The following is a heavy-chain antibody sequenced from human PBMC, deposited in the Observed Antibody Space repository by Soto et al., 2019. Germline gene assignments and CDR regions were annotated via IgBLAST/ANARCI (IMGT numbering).Heavy chain of an antibody. CDR3: ARASGHSGWYHDH. CDR2: MYYTGST. Sequence: QVQLQESGPGLVKPSETLSLTCIVSGGSVSSAIYYWSWLRQPPGKGLEWIGYMYYTGSTTYTPSLEDRVFMSLATSKNQLPLRLTSVTAADTGIYYCARASGHSGWYHDHWGQGIPFTVSS. J-gene: IGHJ4*02. CDR1: GGSVSSAIYY. V-gene: IGHV4-61*01. D-gene: IGHD6-19*01.